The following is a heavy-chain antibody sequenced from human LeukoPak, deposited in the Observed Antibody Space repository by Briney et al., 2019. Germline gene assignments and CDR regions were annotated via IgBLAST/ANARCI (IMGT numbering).Heavy chain of an antibody. J-gene: IGHJ4*02. CDR1: GGSISSSS. CDR3: ASLLLLDY. CDR2: ISSSSTTI. Sequence: ETLSLTCTVSGGSISSSSYYWGWIRQPPGKGLEWVSFISSSSTTIYYADSVKGRFTISRDSAKNSLYLQMNSLRDDDTAVYYCASLLLLDYWGQGTLVTVSS. D-gene: IGHD3-16*01. V-gene: IGHV3-48*02.